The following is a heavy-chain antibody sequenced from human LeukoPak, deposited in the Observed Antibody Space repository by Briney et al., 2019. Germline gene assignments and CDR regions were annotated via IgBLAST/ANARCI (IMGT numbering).Heavy chain of an antibody. D-gene: IGHD1-26*01. J-gene: IGHJ2*01. CDR3: AKVRVGADWYFDL. Sequence: PGGSLRLSCAASGFTFSSYGMHWVRQAPGKGLEWVAFIRYDGSNKYYADSVKGRFTISRDNSKNTLYLQMNSLRAEDTAVYYCAKVRVGADWYFDLWGRGTLVTVSS. CDR2: IRYDGSNK. CDR1: GFTFSSYG. V-gene: IGHV3-30*02.